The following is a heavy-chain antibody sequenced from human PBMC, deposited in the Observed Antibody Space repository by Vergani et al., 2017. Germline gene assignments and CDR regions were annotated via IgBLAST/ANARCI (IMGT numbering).Heavy chain of an antibody. J-gene: IGHJ5*02. V-gene: IGHV3-23*01. Sequence: EVQLLESGGGLVQPGGSLRLSCAASGFTFSSYAMSWVRQAPGKGLEWVSAISGSGGSTYYADSVKSRFTISRDNSKNTLYLQMNSLRAEDTAVYYCAKDEGFSNWFDPWGQGTLVTVSS. CDR3: AKDEGFSNWFDP. CDR2: ISGSGGST. CDR1: GFTFSSYA.